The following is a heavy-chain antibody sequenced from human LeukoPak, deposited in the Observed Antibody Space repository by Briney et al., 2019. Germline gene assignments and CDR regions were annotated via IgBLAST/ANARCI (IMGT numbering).Heavy chain of an antibody. CDR2: TYYKSKWYN. V-gene: IGHV6-1*01. J-gene: IGHJ6*02. CDR1: GDSVSSNSAA. CDR3: ARTTLVRGVIKDSYYYAMDV. Sequence: TLSLTCAISGDSVSSNSAAWDWIRQSPSTGLEWLGRTYYKSKWYNDYAVSVKSRIIINPDTSKNQFSLQLNSVTPEDTAVYFCARTTLVRGVIKDSYYYAMDVWGQGTTVTVSS. D-gene: IGHD3-10*01.